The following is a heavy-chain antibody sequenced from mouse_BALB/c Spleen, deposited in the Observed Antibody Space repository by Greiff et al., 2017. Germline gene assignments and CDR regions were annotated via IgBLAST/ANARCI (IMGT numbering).Heavy chain of an antibody. Sequence: QVQLKQSGAELVRPGVSVKISCKGSGYTFTDYAMHWVKQSHAKSLEWIGVISTYYGDASYNQKFKGKATMTVDKSSSTAYMELARLTSEDSAIYYCARNYGNYSYAMDYWGQGTSVTVSS. CDR2: ISTYYGDA. J-gene: IGHJ4*01. V-gene: IGHV1S137*01. D-gene: IGHD2-1*01. CDR3: ARNYGNYSYAMDY. CDR1: GYTFTDYA.